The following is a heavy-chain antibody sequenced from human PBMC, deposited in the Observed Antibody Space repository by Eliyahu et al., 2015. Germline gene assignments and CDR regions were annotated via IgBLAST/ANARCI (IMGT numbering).Heavy chain of an antibody. CDR3: AKVRGDIVATFDY. CDR1: XFPFSXYG. CDR2: ISYDGSNK. Sequence: QVQLVESGGGVVQPGRSLRLSCAASXFPFSXYGMPWVRQAPGKGLGWVAVISYDGSNKYYADSVKGRFTISRDNSKNTLYLQMNSLRAEDTAVYYCAKVRGDIVATFDYWGQGTLVTVSS. J-gene: IGHJ4*02. D-gene: IGHD5-12*01. V-gene: IGHV3-30*18.